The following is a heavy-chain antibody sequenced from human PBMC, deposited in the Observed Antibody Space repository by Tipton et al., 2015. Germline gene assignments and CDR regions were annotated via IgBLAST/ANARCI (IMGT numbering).Heavy chain of an antibody. J-gene: IGHJ4*02. Sequence: QVQLGQSGAEVKKPGSSVKVSCEASGGTFSNFAISWVRQAPGQGLEWIGGIIPVFGTAHYAQKFQGRVTITADKSTRTAYMELSSLRSEDTAVYYCARVPRAYYDSSGHYYFDYWGQGTLVTVSS. CDR3: ARVPRAYYDSSGHYYFDY. D-gene: IGHD3-22*01. CDR1: GGTFSNFA. V-gene: IGHV1-69*06. CDR2: IIPVFGTA.